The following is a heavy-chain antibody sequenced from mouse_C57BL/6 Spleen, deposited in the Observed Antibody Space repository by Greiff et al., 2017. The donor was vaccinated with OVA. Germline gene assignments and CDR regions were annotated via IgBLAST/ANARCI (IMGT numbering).Heavy chain of an antibody. V-gene: IGHV5-17*01. J-gene: IGHJ1*03. CDR1: GFTFSDYG. Sequence: EVKVVESGGGLVKPGGSLKLSCAASGFTFSDYGMHWVRQAPEKGLEWVAYISSGSSTIYYADTVKGRFTISRDNAKNTLFLQMTSLRSEDTAMDYCAVITTVVAHWYFDVWGTGTTVTVSS. CDR2: ISSGSSTI. CDR3: AVITTVVAHWYFDV. D-gene: IGHD1-1*01.